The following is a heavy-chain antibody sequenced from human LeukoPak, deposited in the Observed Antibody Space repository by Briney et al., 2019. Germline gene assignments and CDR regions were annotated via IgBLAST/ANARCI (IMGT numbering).Heavy chain of an antibody. CDR3: ARHSSMTTVVFDY. CDR1: GFTFSNYW. V-gene: IGHV3-7*01. CDR2: INLDGSET. Sequence: GGSLTLSCAASGFTFSNYWMTWVRQGPGEGLEWLANINLDGSETHFVDSVKGRFTFSRDNAKNSLSLQMSGLRVEDTAVYYCARHSSMTTVVFDYWGQGTLVTVSS. J-gene: IGHJ4*02. D-gene: IGHD4-23*01.